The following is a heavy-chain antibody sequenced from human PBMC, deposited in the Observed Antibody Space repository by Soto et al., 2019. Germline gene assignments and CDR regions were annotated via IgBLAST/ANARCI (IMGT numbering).Heavy chain of an antibody. V-gene: IGHV4-31*03. CDR2: IYYSGST. D-gene: IGHD3-10*01. Sequence: SETLSLTCTVSGGSISSGGYYWSWIRQHPGKGLEWIGYIYYSGSTYYNPSLKSRVTISVDTSKNQFSLKLSSVTAADTAVYYCARFFFRGPQRGQKKKFFDYGGQETLAPVSS. CDR3: ARFFFRGPQRGQKKKFFDY. CDR1: GGSISSGGYY. J-gene: IGHJ4*02.